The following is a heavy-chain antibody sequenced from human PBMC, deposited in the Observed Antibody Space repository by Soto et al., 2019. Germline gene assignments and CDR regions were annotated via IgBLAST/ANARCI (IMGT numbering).Heavy chain of an antibody. D-gene: IGHD2-21*02. CDR1: GFTFSSYA. V-gene: IGHV3-23*01. Sequence: GASLRLSCAASGFTFSSYAMSWVRQAPGKGLEWVSAISGSGGSTYYADSVKGRFTISRDNSKNTLYLQMNSLRAEDTAVYYCAKGLRGDPSFDYWGQGTLVTVSS. CDR3: AKGLRGDPSFDY. CDR2: ISGSGGST. J-gene: IGHJ4*02.